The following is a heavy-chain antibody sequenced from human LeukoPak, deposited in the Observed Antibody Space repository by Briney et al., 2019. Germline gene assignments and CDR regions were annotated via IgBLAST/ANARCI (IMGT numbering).Heavy chain of an antibody. CDR1: GYTFTSYY. Sequence: ASVNVSCKASGYTFTSYYMHWVRQAPGQGREWVGIINPSGGSTSYAQKFQGRVTITSDTSISTVYMELSGLSSEDPAVYYCARAGSWSPIGDYYYYMDVWGKGTTVAISS. D-gene: IGHD6-13*01. V-gene: IGHV1-46*01. CDR3: ARAGSWSPIGDYYYYMDV. CDR2: INPSGGST. J-gene: IGHJ6*03.